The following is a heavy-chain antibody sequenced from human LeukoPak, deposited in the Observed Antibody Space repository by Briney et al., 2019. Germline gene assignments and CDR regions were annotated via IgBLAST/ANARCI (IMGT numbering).Heavy chain of an antibody. J-gene: IGHJ4*02. V-gene: IGHV3-30-3*01. Sequence: GRSLRLSCAASGFTFSSYAMPWVRQAPGKGLEWVAVISYDRSNKYYADSVKGRFTISRDNSKNTLYLQMNSLRAEDTAVYYCASTMSSIFVPGGYFDYWGQGTLVTVSS. CDR1: GFTFSSYA. CDR3: ASTMSSIFVPGGYFDY. D-gene: IGHD3-3*01. CDR2: ISYDRSNK.